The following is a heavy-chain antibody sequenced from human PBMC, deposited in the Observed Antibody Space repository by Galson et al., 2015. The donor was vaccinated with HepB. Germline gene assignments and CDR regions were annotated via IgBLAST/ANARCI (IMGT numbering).Heavy chain of an antibody. CDR3: AKSVRRSGGSYEFDY. Sequence: SLRLSCAASGFTFSSYAMSWVRQAPGKGLEWVSAISGSGGSTYYADSVKGRFTISRDNSKNTLYLQMNSLRAEDTAVYYCAKSVRRSGGSYEFDYWGQGTLVTVSS. CDR2: ISGSGGST. CDR1: GFTFSSYA. V-gene: IGHV3-23*01. J-gene: IGHJ4*02. D-gene: IGHD2-15*01.